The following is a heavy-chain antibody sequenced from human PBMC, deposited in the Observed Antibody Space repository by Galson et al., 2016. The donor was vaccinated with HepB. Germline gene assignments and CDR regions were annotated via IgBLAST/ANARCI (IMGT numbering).Heavy chain of an antibody. D-gene: IGHD5-18*01. CDR1: GGSISSSSYY. J-gene: IGHJ6*02. CDR3: ARRFRYTYGPPYGMDV. CDR2: IYYSGST. V-gene: IGHV4-39*01. Sequence: SETMSLTCTVSGGSISSSSYYWGWIRQPPGKGLEWIGRIYYSGSTYYNPSLQSRVTITVDTSKNQFPLKMTSLTAADTAGYYSARRFRYTYGPPYGMDVWGQGTTVTVSS.